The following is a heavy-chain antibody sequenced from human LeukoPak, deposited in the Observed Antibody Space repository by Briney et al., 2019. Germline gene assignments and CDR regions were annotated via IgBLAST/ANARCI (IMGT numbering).Heavy chain of an antibody. V-gene: IGHV3-48*01. Sequence: GGSLRHSCVASGFTFSDYAMNWVRQAPGKGLEWVSQISASETSIKYADSVRGRFTISRDNVKNSVYLQMNSLRAEDTAIYYCVRDNLENQWLERSYWGQGTLVTVSS. CDR1: GFTFSDYA. CDR2: ISASETSI. J-gene: IGHJ4*02. CDR3: VRDNLENQWLERSY. D-gene: IGHD6-19*01.